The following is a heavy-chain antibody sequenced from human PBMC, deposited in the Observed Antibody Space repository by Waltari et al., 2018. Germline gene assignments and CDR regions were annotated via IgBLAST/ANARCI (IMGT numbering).Heavy chain of an antibody. CDR1: GYSFTSYW. Sequence: EVQLVQSGAEVKKPGESLRISCKGSGYSFTSYWISWLRQMPGKGLEWMGRIDPSDSYTNYSPSFQGHVTLSADKSISTAYLQWSTLKASDTALYFCVRLRRFSSSYGVDVWGQGTTVIVS. CDR2: IDPSDSYT. J-gene: IGHJ6*02. D-gene: IGHD6-19*01. CDR3: VRLRRFSSSYGVDV. V-gene: IGHV5-10-1*03.